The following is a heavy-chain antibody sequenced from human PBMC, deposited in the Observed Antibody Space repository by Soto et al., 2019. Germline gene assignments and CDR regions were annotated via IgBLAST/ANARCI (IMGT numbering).Heavy chain of an antibody. CDR2: INPSGGST. V-gene: IGHV1-46*01. CDR1: GYTFTSYY. J-gene: IGHJ5*02. Sequence: ASVKVSCKASGYTFTSYYMHWVRQAPGQGLEWMGIINPSGGSTSYAQKFQGRVTMTRDTSTSTVYMELSSLSSVTAADTAVYYCARVPGPWGQGTLVTVSS. CDR3: ARVPGP.